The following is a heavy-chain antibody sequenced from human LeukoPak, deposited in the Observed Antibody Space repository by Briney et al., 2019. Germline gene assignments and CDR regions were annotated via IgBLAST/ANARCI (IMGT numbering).Heavy chain of an antibody. J-gene: IGHJ4*02. CDR2: TYYRSKWYN. Sequence: SPTLSLTCAISGDSVSSKSASWNWIRQSPSRGLEWLGRTYYRSKWYNEYAVSVKSRISINPDTSQNQFSLQLSSVTIEDTAVYYCARAGGTFDNWGQGTLVIVSS. CDR1: GDSVSSKSAS. D-gene: IGHD1-1*01. CDR3: ARAGGTFDN. V-gene: IGHV6-1*01.